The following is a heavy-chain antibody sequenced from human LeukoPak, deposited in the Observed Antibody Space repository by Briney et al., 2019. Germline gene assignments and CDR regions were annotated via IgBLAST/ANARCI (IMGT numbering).Heavy chain of an antibody. CDR1: GFTFGSHA. V-gene: IGHV3-23*01. D-gene: IGHD5-18*01. CDR3: GKTTVGYSSGQKPAWPVDY. Sequence: GGSLRLSCEASGFTFGSHAMYWVRQAPGKGLEWVAGIFGSGGSLHYADPAKGRFTTSRDNSRNTVYLQINSLRAEDTAVYYCGKTTVGYSSGQKPAWPVDYWGQGTLVTVSS. J-gene: IGHJ4*02. CDR2: IFGSGGSL.